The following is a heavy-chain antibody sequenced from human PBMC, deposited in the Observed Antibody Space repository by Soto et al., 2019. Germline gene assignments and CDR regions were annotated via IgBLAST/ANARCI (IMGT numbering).Heavy chain of an antibody. CDR2: IYYSGST. J-gene: IGHJ5*02. D-gene: IGHD2-2*01. Sequence: PSETLSLTCTVSGGSISSYYWSWIRQPPGKGLEWIGYIYYSGSTNYNPSLKSRVTLSVDRSKNQFFLKLSSVTAADTAVYYCARVPDRWGQGTLVTVSS. V-gene: IGHV4-59*12. CDR1: GGSISSYY. CDR3: ARVPDR.